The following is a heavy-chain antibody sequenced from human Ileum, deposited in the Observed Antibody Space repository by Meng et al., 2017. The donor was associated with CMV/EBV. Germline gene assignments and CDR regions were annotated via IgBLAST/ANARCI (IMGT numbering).Heavy chain of an antibody. CDR1: GFPFSRYA. D-gene: IGHD5-18*01. V-gene: IGHV3-30*04. CDR3: ARATDSYGNWFDP. J-gene: IGHJ5*02. Sequence: AASGFPFSRYAMHWVRQAPGKGLEWVAVISYDGSNKYYADSVKGRFTISRDNSKNTLYLQMNSLRAEDTAVYYCARATDSYGNWFDPWGQGTLVTVSS. CDR2: ISYDGSNK.